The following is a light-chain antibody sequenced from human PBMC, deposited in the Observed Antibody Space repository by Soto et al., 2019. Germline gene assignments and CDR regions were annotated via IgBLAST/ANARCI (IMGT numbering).Light chain of an antibody. J-gene: IGKJ1*01. Sequence: DMQMSKNPSSLSASVGDRVTITCQASQDISNYLNWYQQKPGKAPKLLIYDASNLETGVPSRFSGSGSGTDFTFTISSLQPEDIATYYCQQYDNLPTWTFGQGTKWIS. V-gene: IGKV1-33*01. CDR3: QQYDNLPTWT. CDR1: QDISNY. CDR2: DAS.